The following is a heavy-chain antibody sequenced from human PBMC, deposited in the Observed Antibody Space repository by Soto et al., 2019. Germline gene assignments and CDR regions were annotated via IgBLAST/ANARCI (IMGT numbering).Heavy chain of an antibody. CDR2: IYYSGST. J-gene: IGHJ4*02. V-gene: IGHV4-31*03. Sequence: PSETLSLTCTVSGGSISSGGYYWSWIRQHPGKGLEWIGYIYYSGSTYYNPSLKSRVTISVDTSKNQFSLKLSSVTAADTAVYYCAREIRYYYDSSGYYYLDYWGQGTLVTVSS. CDR3: AREIRYYYDSSGYYYLDY. CDR1: GGSISSGGYY. D-gene: IGHD3-22*01.